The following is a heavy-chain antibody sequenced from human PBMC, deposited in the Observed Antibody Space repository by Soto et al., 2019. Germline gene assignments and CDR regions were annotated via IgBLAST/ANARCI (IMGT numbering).Heavy chain of an antibody. Sequence: QVQLVESGGGVVQPGSSLRLSCAASGFSFKNYAFHWVRQAPGKGLEWVALISHNDEPKIFYADSVQGRFIISRDNFKNTVYLQMNSLRDEDTSVYHCARGVRAETYYNAFDYWGQGTQVTVSS. J-gene: IGHJ4*01. V-gene: IGHV3-30-3*01. CDR3: ARGVRAETYYNAFDY. CDR1: GFSFKNYA. D-gene: IGHD3-10*01. CDR2: ISHNDEPKI.